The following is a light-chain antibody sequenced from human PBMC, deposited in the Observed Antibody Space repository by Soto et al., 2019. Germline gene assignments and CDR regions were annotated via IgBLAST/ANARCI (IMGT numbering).Light chain of an antibody. CDR1: QSVNNY. CDR3: QHRNNRPFS. J-gene: IGKJ3*01. Sequence: ENVLTQSPATLSLSPGEGSTLSCRASQSVNNYLAWYQQRPGQAPRLLIYDASNRATGIPARFSGSGSGTDFTLTISSLEPEDFAVYYCQHRNNRPFSFGPGTKVDIK. V-gene: IGKV3-11*01. CDR2: DAS.